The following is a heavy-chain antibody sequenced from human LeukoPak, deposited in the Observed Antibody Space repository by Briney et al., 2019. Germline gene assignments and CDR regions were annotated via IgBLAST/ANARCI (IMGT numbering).Heavy chain of an antibody. J-gene: IGHJ4*02. CDR1: GFTVSSNY. V-gene: IGHV3-66*02. CDR3: ARDSIGAFDY. CDR2: IYSGGST. Sequence: GGSLRLSCAASGFTVSSNYMSWVRQAPGKGLEGVSVIYSGGSTYYSDSVRGRCTISRDNSKNTLYLQMNSLRAEDTAVYYCARDSIGAFDYWGQGTLVTVSS. D-gene: IGHD3-16*01.